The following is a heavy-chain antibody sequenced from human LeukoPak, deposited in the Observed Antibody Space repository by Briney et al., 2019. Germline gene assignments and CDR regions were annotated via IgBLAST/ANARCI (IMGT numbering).Heavy chain of an antibody. CDR3: ARDPTQYYYDSSGPKLYYGMDV. J-gene: IGHJ6*02. Sequence: GRSLRLSCAASGFTFSSYGMHWVRQAPGKGLEWVAVICYDGSNKYYADSEKGRFTISRDNSKNTLYLQMNSLRAEDTAVYYCARDPTQYYYDSSGPKLYYGMDVWGQGTTVTVSS. CDR1: GFTFSSYG. CDR2: ICYDGSNK. V-gene: IGHV3-33*01. D-gene: IGHD3-22*01.